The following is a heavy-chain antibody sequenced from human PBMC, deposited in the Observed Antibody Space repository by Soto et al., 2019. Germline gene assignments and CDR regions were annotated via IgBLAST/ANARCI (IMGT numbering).Heavy chain of an antibody. V-gene: IGHV1-18*01. CDR1: GNTFTSYG. J-gene: IGHJ6*03. CDR3: AREGRGFAPLYEVEYIDA. Sequence: QVQLVQSGAEVKQPGASVQVSCKASGNTFTSYGITWVRQAPGQGLEWMGWISVSNGNTYYAQKVQDRVTMTIDTSTNTRYTEMRCLRYDDPSLYYCAREGRGFAPLYEVEYIDAWGKGTTVIVSS. D-gene: IGHD3-22*01. CDR2: ISVSNGNT.